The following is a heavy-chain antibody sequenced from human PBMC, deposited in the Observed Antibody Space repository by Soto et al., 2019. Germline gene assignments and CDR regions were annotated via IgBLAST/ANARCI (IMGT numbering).Heavy chain of an antibody. Sequence: GASVKVSCKASGYTFTSYDINWVRQATGQGLEWMGWMNPNSGNTGYAQKFQGRVTMTRNTSISTAYMELSSLRSEDTAVYYCARARWATIKKSYYMDVWGKGTTVTVSS. CDR1: GYTFTSYD. D-gene: IGHD5-12*01. CDR3: ARARWATIKKSYYMDV. CDR2: MNPNSGNT. V-gene: IGHV1-8*01. J-gene: IGHJ6*03.